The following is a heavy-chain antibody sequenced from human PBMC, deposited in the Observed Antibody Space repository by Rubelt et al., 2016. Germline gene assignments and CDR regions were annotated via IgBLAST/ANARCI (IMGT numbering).Heavy chain of an antibody. J-gene: IGHJ3*02. CDR3: AKYQPGSRAGGRFDAFDI. CDR2: ISGSGGST. D-gene: IGHD1-14*01. V-gene: IGHV3-23*04. Sequence: EVQLVESGGGLIQPGGSLRLSCAASGFTVSSNYMSWVRQAPGKGLEWVSAISGSGGSTSYADSVKGRFTISRDNSKNTLYLQMNSLRAEDTAVYYCAKYQPGSRAGGRFDAFDIWGQGTMVTVSS. CDR1: GFTVSSNY.